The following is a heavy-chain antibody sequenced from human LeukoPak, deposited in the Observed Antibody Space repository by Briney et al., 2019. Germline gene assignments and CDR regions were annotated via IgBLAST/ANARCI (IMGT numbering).Heavy chain of an antibody. CDR1: GGSISSNNW. Sequence: SETLSLTCAVSGGSISSNNWWSWVRQPPGKGLEWIGVIYHSGSTNYNPSLKSRVTISVDKSKNQFSLKLSSVTAADTAVYYCARDLGPIAVGITAGFDPWGQGTLVTVS. V-gene: IGHV4-4*02. J-gene: IGHJ5*02. CDR2: IYHSGST. CDR3: ARDLGPIAVGITAGFDP. D-gene: IGHD6-19*01.